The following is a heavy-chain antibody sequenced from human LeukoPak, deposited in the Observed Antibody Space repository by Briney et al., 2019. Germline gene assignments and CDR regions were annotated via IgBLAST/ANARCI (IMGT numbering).Heavy chain of an antibody. CDR2: IKQDGSEK. CDR3: ARGRDYDSSGYYYERPEYYFDY. CDR1: GFTFSSYW. V-gene: IGHV3-7*01. Sequence: GGSLRLSCAASGFTFSSYWMSWVRQAPGKGLEWVANIKQDGSEKYYVDSVKGRFTISRDNAKSSLYLQMNSLRAEDTAVYYCARGRDYDSSGYYYERPEYYFDYWGQGTLVTVSS. D-gene: IGHD3-22*01. J-gene: IGHJ4*02.